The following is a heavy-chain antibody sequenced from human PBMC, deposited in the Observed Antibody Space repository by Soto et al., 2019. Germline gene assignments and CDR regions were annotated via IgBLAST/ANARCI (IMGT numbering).Heavy chain of an antibody. V-gene: IGHV4-31*03. CDR2: IYYSGST. Sequence: SETLSLTCTVSGCSISSGGYYWSWIRQHPGKGLEWIGYIYYSGSTYYNPSLESRVTISVDTSKNQFSLKLSSVTAADTAVYYCARIAGGFYYYMDVWGKGTTVTAP. CDR3: ARIAGGFYYYMDV. D-gene: IGHD3-10*01. J-gene: IGHJ6*03. CDR1: GCSISSGGYY.